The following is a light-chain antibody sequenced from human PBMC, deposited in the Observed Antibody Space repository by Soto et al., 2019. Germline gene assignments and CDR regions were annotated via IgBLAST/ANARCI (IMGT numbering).Light chain of an antibody. CDR2: DVS. Sequence: QSALTQPASVSGSPGQSITISCTGTSSDVGGYAYVSWYQQHPGKAPKLMICDVSNRPSGVSNRFSGSKSGNTASLTISGLQAEDEADYYCSSYTSSSTPYVFGTGTRSPS. J-gene: IGLJ1*01. V-gene: IGLV2-14*01. CDR1: SSDVGGYAY. CDR3: SSYTSSSTPYV.